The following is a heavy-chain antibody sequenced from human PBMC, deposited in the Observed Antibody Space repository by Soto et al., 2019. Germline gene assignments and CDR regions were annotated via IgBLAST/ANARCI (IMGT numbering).Heavy chain of an antibody. CDR1: GFTFSNYA. Sequence: EVQLLESGGGLVQPGGSLRLSCAASGFTFSNYAMSWVRQAPGKGLQWVSAISGSGASTYYVDSVKGRFIISRDNSKNTLYLQMNSLRAEDTAVYYCAKDQGVSSGYTDDYWGQGTLVTVSS. CDR2: ISGSGAST. D-gene: IGHD6-19*01. CDR3: AKDQGVSSGYTDDY. V-gene: IGHV3-23*01. J-gene: IGHJ4*02.